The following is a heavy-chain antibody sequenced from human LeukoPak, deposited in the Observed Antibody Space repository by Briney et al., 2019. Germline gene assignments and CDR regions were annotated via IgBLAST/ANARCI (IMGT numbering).Heavy chain of an antibody. CDR2: IYYSGST. Sequence: PSETLSLTCTVSGGSISSYYWSWIWQPPGKGLEWIGYIYYSGSTNYNPSLKSRVTISVDTSKNQFSLKLSSVTAADTAVYYCARALSDWYHAYYYGMDVWGQGTTVTVSS. V-gene: IGHV4-59*01. D-gene: IGHD6-19*01. J-gene: IGHJ6*02. CDR3: ARALSDWYHAYYYGMDV. CDR1: GGSISSYY.